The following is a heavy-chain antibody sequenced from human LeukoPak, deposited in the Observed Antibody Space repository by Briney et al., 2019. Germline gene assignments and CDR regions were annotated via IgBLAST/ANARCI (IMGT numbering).Heavy chain of an antibody. CDR1: GGTFSSYA. D-gene: IGHD3-22*01. V-gene: IGHV1-69*13. J-gene: IGHJ4*02. Sequence: AASVKVSCKASGGTFSSYAISWVRQAPGQGLEWMGGIIPIFGTANYAQKFQGRVTVTADESTSTAYMELSSLRSEDTAVYYCARGYYDSSGYYPPHYWGQGTLVTVSS. CDR2: IIPIFGTA. CDR3: ARGYYDSSGYYPPHY.